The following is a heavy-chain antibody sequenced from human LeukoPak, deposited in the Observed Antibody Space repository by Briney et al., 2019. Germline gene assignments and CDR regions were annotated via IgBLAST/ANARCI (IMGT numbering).Heavy chain of an antibody. J-gene: IGHJ4*02. V-gene: IGHV4-38-2*01. D-gene: IGHD1-26*01. Sequence: SETLSLTCAVSGYSISSGYYWGWIRQPPGKGLEWIGSIYYSGSTYYNPSLKSRVTISVDTSKNQFSLKVSSVTAADTAVYYCAKSHLPNSYSGTYYCDYWGQGTQVTVSS. CDR2: IYYSGST. CDR1: GYSISSGYY. CDR3: AKSHLPNSYSGTYYCDY.